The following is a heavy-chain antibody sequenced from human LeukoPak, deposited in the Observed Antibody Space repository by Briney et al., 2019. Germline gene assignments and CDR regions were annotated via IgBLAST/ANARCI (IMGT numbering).Heavy chain of an antibody. CDR3: ARHRSYLRDTY. J-gene: IGHJ4*02. D-gene: IGHD1-26*01. V-gene: IGHV4-39*01. CDR2: IYYSGNT. CDR1: GGSINSTSYY. Sequence: SETLSLTCTVSGGSINSTSYYWGWIRQPPGNGLEWIGSIYYSGNTYYNPSLKSRVTMSVDTSNNQFSLKLSSVTAADTAVYYCARHRSYLRDTYWGQGTLVTVSS.